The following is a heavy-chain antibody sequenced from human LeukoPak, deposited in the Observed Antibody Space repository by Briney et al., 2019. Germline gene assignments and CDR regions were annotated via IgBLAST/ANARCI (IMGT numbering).Heavy chain of an antibody. CDR3: AKDWNPSPNWFGP. V-gene: IGHV3-23*01. Sequence: PGGSLRLSCAASGFIFSTYAMNWGRQAPGKGLEWISGVSNSGVSTNYAASVKGRFTISRDNSKNMLYLQMNGLRAEDTAVYYCAKDWNPSPNWFGPWGQGTLVIVSS. J-gene: IGHJ5*02. D-gene: IGHD1-1*01. CDR1: GFIFSTYA. CDR2: VSNSGVST.